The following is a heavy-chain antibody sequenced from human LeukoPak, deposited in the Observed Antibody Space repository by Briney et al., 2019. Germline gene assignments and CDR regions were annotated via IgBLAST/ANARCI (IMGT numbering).Heavy chain of an antibody. D-gene: IGHD6-13*01. CDR2: ISWNSGSI. Sequence: GRSLRLSCAASGFTFDDYAMHWVRQAPGKGLEWVSGISWNSGSIGYADSVKGRFTISRDNAKNSLYLQMNSLRAEDTALYYCAKDYQRMKIAAAGTFDYWGQGTLVTVSS. CDR1: GFTFDDYA. V-gene: IGHV3-9*01. CDR3: AKDYQRMKIAAAGTFDY. J-gene: IGHJ4*02.